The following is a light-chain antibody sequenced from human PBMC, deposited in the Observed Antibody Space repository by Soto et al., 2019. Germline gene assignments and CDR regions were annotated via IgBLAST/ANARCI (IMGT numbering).Light chain of an antibody. J-gene: IGLJ3*02. V-gene: IGLV2-11*01. CDR3: SSYAGSYTWV. Sequence: QSALTQARSVSGSPGQSVTTSCTGTSSDVGGYKHVSWYQQHPGKAPKFIIYDVTKRPSGVPDRFSASKSGNTASLTISGLQAEDEADYYCSSYAGSYTWVFGGGTKLTVL. CDR1: SSDVGGYKH. CDR2: DVT.